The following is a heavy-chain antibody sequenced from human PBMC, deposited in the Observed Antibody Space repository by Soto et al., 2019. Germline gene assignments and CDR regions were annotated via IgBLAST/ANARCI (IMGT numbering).Heavy chain of an antibody. D-gene: IGHD5-12*01. CDR1: GYTFTSYA. CDR3: ARDQSRGVAPISGPGY. J-gene: IGHJ4*02. CDR2: INAGNGNT. V-gene: IGHV1-3*01. Sequence: ASVKVSCKASGYTFTSYAMHWVRQAPGQRLEWMGWINAGNGNTKYSQKFQGRVTITRDTSASTAYMELSSLRSEDTAVYYCARDQSRGVAPISGPGYWGQGTLVSVS.